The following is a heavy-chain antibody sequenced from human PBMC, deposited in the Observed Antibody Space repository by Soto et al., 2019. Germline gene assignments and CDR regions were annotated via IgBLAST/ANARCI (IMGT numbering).Heavy chain of an antibody. D-gene: IGHD6-19*01. CDR1: GFTFSGYG. J-gene: IGHJ4*02. CDR3: GKDRVSEHNSGWPQGH. Sequence: QVQLVESGGGVVQPEGSLRLSCAASGFTFSGYGMHWVRQAPGKGLEWVAVISNDGRNKYYGDSVRGRFTISRDNSKNTLDLQMNSLRPEDTAVYHCGKDRVSEHNSGWPQGHWGQGTLVTVSS. V-gene: IGHV3-30*18. CDR2: ISNDGRNK.